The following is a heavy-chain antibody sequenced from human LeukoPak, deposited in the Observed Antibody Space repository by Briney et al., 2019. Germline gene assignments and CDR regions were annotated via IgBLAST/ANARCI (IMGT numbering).Heavy chain of an antibody. CDR3: ATLMVTMIVVARNAFDI. J-gene: IGHJ3*02. D-gene: IGHD3-22*01. CDR1: GYTLTELS. V-gene: IGHV1-24*01. CDR2: FDPEDGET. Sequence: ASVKVSCKVSGYTLTELSMHWVRQAPGEGLEWMGGFDPEDGETIYAQKFQGRVTMTEDTSTDTAYMELSSLRSEDTAVYYCATLMVTMIVVARNAFDIWGQGTMVTVSS.